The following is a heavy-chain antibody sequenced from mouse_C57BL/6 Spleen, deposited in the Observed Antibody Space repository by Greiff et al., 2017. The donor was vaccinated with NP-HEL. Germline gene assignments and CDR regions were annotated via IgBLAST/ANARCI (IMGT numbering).Heavy chain of an antibody. J-gene: IGHJ4*01. D-gene: IGHD3-3*01. CDR2: IYPGDGDT. CDR3: ARKGLLMDY. Sequence: LKQSGASVKISCKASGYAFSSYWMNWVKQRPGKGLEWIGQIYPGDGDTNYNGKFKGKATLTADKSTSTAYMQLSSLNSEDSAVYFCARKGLLMDYWGQGTSVTVSS. V-gene: IGHV1-80*01. CDR1: GYAFSSYW.